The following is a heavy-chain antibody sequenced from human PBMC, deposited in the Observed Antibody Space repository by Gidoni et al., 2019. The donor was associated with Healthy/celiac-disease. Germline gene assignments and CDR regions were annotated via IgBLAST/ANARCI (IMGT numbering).Heavy chain of an antibody. D-gene: IGHD3-10*01. CDR3: EVSYGSGNWFDP. V-gene: IGHV4-39*01. CDR1: GGSISSSSYY. CDR2: IYYNGST. Sequence: QLQLQESGPGLVKPSETLSLTCTVSGGSISSSSYYWGWIRQPPGKGLEWIGSIYYNGSTYYNPSLKSRVTISVDTSKNQFSLKLSSVTAADTAVYYCEVSYGSGNWFDPWGQGTLVTVSS. J-gene: IGHJ5*02.